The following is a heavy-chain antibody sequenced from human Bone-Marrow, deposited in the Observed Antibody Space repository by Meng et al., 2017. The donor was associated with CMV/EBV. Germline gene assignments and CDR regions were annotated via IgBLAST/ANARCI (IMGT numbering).Heavy chain of an antibody. V-gene: IGHV3-30*02. CDR2: IRNDGSN. Sequence: GESLKISCAASGFTFSNYGMHWVRQAPGKGLEWVAFIRNDGSNKYADSVKGRFTISRANSKNTLYLQMNRLRTEDTAVYYCAKPYYYESPSGMDVWGQGTTGTVSS. CDR1: GFTFSNYG. D-gene: IGHD3-22*01. CDR3: AKPYYYESPSGMDV. J-gene: IGHJ6*02.